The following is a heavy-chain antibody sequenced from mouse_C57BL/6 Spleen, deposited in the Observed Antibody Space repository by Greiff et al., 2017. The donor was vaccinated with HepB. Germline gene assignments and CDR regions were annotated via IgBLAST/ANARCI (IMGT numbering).Heavy chain of an antibody. Sequence: QVQLQQSGAELVRPGSSVKLSCKASGYTFTSYWMDWVKQRPGQGLEWIGNIYPSDSETHYNQKFKDKATLTVDKSSSTAYMQLSSLTSEDSAVYYCARGGYGSSYGYFDVWGTGTTVTVSS. J-gene: IGHJ1*03. V-gene: IGHV1-61*01. CDR2: IYPSDSET. D-gene: IGHD1-1*01. CDR3: ARGGYGSSYGYFDV. CDR1: GYTFTSYW.